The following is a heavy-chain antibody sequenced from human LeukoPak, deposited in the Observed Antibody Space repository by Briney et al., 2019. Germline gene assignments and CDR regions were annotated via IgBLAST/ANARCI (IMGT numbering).Heavy chain of an antibody. Sequence: SETLSLTCTVSGGSISSGSYYWSWIRQPAGKGLEWIGRIYTSGSTNYNPSLKSRVTISVDTSKNQFSLKLSSVTAADTAVYYCARGLYDILTGYWRSANWFDPWGQGTLVTVSS. J-gene: IGHJ5*02. CDR2: IYTSGST. CDR3: ARGLYDILTGYWRSANWFDP. D-gene: IGHD3-9*01. CDR1: GGSISSGSYY. V-gene: IGHV4-61*02.